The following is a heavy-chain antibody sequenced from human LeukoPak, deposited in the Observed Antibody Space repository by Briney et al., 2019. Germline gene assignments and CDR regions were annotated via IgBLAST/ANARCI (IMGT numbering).Heavy chain of an antibody. CDR1: GDSLSSYY. CDR2: IYYSGIT. D-gene: IGHD6-13*01. CDR3: ARGQGSQQYGNSWSFDY. V-gene: IGHV4-59*12. J-gene: IGHJ4*01. Sequence: PSETLSLTCTVSGDSLSSYYWYWLRQPPGKELEWIACIYYSGITHYNPSLKSRVTMSVDTSKNQFSLQLSSVTAADTAAYYCARGQGSQQYGNSWSFDYWGHGTLVTVSS.